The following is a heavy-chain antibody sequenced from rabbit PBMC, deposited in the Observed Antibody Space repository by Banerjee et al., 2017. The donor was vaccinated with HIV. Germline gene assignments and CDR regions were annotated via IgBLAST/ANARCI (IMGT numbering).Heavy chain of an antibody. CDR3: ARTASGSGAWDL. CDR2: IYTGSSGST. Sequence: QEQLEESGGDLVKPEGSLTLTCTASGFSFSSSYWICWVRQAPGKGLEWIACIYTGSSGSTYYASWAKGRFTISKTSSTTVTLQMTSLTAADTATYFCARTASGSGAWDLWGPGTLVTVS. J-gene: IGHJ4*01. D-gene: IGHD1-1*01. V-gene: IGHV1S45*01. CDR1: GFSFSSSYW.